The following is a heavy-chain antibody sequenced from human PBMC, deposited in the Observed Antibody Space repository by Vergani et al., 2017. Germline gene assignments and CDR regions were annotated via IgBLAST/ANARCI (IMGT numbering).Heavy chain of an antibody. CDR2: IYYSGST. D-gene: IGHD1-26*01. CDR3: ARGWGVLNWFDP. Sequence: QVQLQESGPGLVKPSQTLSLTCTVSSGSISSGGYYWSWIRQHPGKGLEWIGYIYYSGSTYYNPSLKSRVTISVDTSKNQFSLKLSSVTAADPAVYYCARGWGVLNWFDPWGQGTLVTVSS. V-gene: IGHV4-31*03. CDR1: SGSISSGGYY. J-gene: IGHJ5*02.